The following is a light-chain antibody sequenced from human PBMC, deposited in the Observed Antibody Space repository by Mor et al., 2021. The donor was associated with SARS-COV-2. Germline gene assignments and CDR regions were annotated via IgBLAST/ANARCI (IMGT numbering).Light chain of an antibody. Sequence: EGDNIGTRRVHWSHQKPGQAPVLLVFDDHKRPSGIPERLSGSNFDNTATLTIRSVEVGDEADYYCQVWDSETEHIVFGGGT. CDR2: DDH. CDR1: NIGTRR. CDR3: QVWDSETEHIV. J-gene: IGLJ2*01. V-gene: IGLV3-21*02.